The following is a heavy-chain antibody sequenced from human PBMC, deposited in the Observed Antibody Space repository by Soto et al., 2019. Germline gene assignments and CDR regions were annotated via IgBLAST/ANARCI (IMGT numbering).Heavy chain of an antibody. J-gene: IGHJ4*02. D-gene: IGHD1-26*01. Sequence: GGSLRLSCAASGFTFSSYGMHWVRQAPGKGLEWMALISDDGSNKYYADSVKGRFTISRDNSKNTLFLQMNSLRAEDTAVYYCAKVGASINFDYWGQGTLVTVSS. V-gene: IGHV3-30*18. CDR2: ISDDGSNK. CDR3: AKVGASINFDY. CDR1: GFTFSSYG.